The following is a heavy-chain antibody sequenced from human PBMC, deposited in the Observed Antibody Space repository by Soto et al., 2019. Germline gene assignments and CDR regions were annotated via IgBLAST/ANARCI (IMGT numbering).Heavy chain of an antibody. J-gene: IGHJ6*02. Sequence: SVKVSCKASGSTFSTYAISWVRQAPGQGLEWMGGIIPIFGTANYAQKFQGRVTITADESTSTAYMELSSLRSEDTAVYYCARDPLSDSSSSEYYYYGMDVWGQGTTVTVSS. CDR1: GSTFSTYA. CDR3: ARDPLSDSSSSEYYYYGMDV. V-gene: IGHV1-69*13. CDR2: IIPIFGTA. D-gene: IGHD6-6*01.